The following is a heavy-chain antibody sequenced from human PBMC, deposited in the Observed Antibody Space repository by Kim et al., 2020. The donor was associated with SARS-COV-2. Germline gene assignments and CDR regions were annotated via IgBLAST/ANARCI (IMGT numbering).Heavy chain of an antibody. CDR2: MNPNSGNT. J-gene: IGHJ4*02. V-gene: IGHV1-8*01. Sequence: ASVKVSCKASGYTFTSYDINWVRQATGQGLEWMGWMNPNSGNTGYAQKFQGRVTMTRNTSISTAYMELSSLRSEDTAVYYCASYVYYYDSSGYWEDYWGQGTLVTVSS. CDR1: GYTFTSYD. D-gene: IGHD3-22*01. CDR3: ASYVYYYDSSGYWEDY.